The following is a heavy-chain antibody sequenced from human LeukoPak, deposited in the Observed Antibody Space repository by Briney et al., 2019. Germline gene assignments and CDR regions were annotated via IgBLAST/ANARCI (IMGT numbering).Heavy chain of an antibody. J-gene: IGHJ3*02. CDR3: ARRLEYSSGWYGNDAFDI. D-gene: IGHD6-19*01. V-gene: IGHV4-38-2*01. CDR2: IYHSGST. CDR1: GYSISSSYY. Sequence: PSETLSLTCAVSGYSISSSYYWGWIRQPPGKGLEWIGSIYHSGSTYYNPSLKSRVTISVDTSKNQFSLKLSSVTAADTAVYYCARRLEYSSGWYGNDAFDIWGQGTMVTVSS.